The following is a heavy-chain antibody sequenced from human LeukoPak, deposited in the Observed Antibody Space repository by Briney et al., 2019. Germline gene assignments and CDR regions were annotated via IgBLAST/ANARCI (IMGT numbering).Heavy chain of an antibody. CDR1: GFTFSSYG. CDR2: IRYDGSNK. J-gene: IGHJ4*02. Sequence: GGSLRLSCAASGFTFSSYGMHWVRQAPGKGLEWVAFIRYDGSNKYYADFVKGRFTISRDNSKNTLYLQMNSLRAEDTAVYYCAKDIIVTIDYWGQGTLVTVSS. CDR3: AKDIIVTIDY. V-gene: IGHV3-30*02. D-gene: IGHD2-15*01.